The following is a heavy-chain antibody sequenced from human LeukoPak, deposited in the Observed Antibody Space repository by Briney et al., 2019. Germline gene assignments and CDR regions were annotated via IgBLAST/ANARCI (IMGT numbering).Heavy chain of an antibody. Sequence: SETLSLTCTVSGGSISSYYWSWIRQPPGKGLEWIGYIYYSGSTNYNPSLKSRVTISVDTSKNQFSLKLSSVTAADTAVYYCARGGWAYYDFWSGSNWFDPWGQGTLVTVSS. CDR2: IYYSGST. J-gene: IGHJ5*02. CDR1: GGSISSYY. CDR3: ARGGWAYYDFWSGSNWFDP. V-gene: IGHV4-59*01. D-gene: IGHD3-3*01.